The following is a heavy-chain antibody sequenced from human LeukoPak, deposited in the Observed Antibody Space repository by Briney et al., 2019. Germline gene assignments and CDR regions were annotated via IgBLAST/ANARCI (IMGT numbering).Heavy chain of an antibody. Sequence: GGSLRLSCAASGFTFSSYSMNWVRQAPGKGLEWVSSISSSSSYIYYADSVKGRFTISRDNAKNSLYLQMNSLRAEDTAVYYCARDPYYYDSSGYFYHWGQGTLVTVSS. D-gene: IGHD3-22*01. V-gene: IGHV3-21*01. CDR1: GFTFSSYS. CDR3: ARDPYYYDSSGYFYH. CDR2: ISSSSSYI. J-gene: IGHJ4*02.